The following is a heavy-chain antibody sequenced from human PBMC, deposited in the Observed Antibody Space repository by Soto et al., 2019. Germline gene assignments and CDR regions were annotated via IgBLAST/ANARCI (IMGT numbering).Heavy chain of an antibody. V-gene: IGHV1-69*12. D-gene: IGHD6-6*01. Sequence: QVQLVQSGAELKKPGSSVQVSCKVSGVSIKSSSITWVRQALGQGLEWMGGIIPLFGTPHYAQKFQGRVTITADESTSTVYMDLSSLRSEDTAVYYCTRSSGLTNWLDPWGQGTLITVSS. CDR1: GVSIKSSS. CDR3: TRSSGLTNWLDP. CDR2: IIPLFGTP. J-gene: IGHJ5*02.